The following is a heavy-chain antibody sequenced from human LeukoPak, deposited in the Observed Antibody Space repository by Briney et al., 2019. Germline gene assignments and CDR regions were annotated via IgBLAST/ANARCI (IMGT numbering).Heavy chain of an antibody. CDR2: IYSGGST. V-gene: IGHV3-53*01. Sequence: GGSLRLSCAASGFTVSSNYMSWVRQAPGKGLEWVSVIYSGGSTYYADSVKGRFTISRDNSKNTLYLQMNSLRAEDTAVYYCARSRYLAVIGYWGQGTLVTVSS. CDR3: ARSRYLAVIGY. D-gene: IGHD6-19*01. CDR1: GFTVSSNY. J-gene: IGHJ4*02.